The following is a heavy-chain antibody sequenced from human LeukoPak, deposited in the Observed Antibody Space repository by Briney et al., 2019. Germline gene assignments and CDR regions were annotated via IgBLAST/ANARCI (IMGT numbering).Heavy chain of an antibody. CDR2: INGSGGST. CDR1: GFTFSSYA. Sequence: PGGSLRLSCVASGFTFSSYAMNWVRQAPGKGLEWVSSINGSGGSTYYADSVKGRFTISRDDSKNTLYLQMNSLRAEDTAVYYCAKDPDTPYYYYYMDVWGKGTTVTISS. V-gene: IGHV3-23*01. D-gene: IGHD5-18*01. J-gene: IGHJ6*03. CDR3: AKDPDTPYYYYYMDV.